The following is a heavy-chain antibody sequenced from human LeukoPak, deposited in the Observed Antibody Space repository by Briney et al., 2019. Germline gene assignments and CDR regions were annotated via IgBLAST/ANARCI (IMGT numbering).Heavy chain of an antibody. V-gene: IGHV3-23*01. Sequence: GGSLRLSCVASGFTFSSFAMSWVRQAPGKGLEWVSAMSGSGVSTFYADSVKGRFTISRDNSKSTLYLQMNSLRAEDTAVYYCASANSGYDSRFDYWGQGTLVTVSS. CDR3: ASANSGYDSRFDY. J-gene: IGHJ4*02. D-gene: IGHD5-12*01. CDR2: MSGSGVST. CDR1: GFTFSSFA.